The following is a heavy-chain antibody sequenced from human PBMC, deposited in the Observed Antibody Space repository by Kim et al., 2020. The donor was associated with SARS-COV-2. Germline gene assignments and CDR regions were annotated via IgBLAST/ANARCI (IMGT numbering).Heavy chain of an antibody. CDR1: GFTFSSYG. V-gene: IGHV3-30*18. J-gene: IGHJ6*02. CDR3: AKEDGSGYSSGWTYYYYGMDV. CDR2: ISYDGSNK. D-gene: IGHD6-19*01. Sequence: GGSLRLSCAASGFTFSSYGMHWVRQAPGKGLEWVAVISYDGSNKYYADSVKGRFTISRDNSKNTLYLQMNSLRAEDTAVYYCAKEDGSGYSSGWTYYYYGMDVSGPGTPVTVSS.